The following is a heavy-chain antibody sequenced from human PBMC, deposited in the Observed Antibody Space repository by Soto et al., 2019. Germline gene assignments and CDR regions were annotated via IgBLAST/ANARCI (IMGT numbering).Heavy chain of an antibody. CDR3: ASHSSAAPYSSISY. CDR1: GASIRSTNYY. J-gene: IGHJ4*01. D-gene: IGHD3-3*02. Sequence: SETLSLTCTVSGASIRSTNYYWGWIRQPPGKGLEWIGNIYLSGTTHYDPSLKSRVTISVDTSKNQFSLQLTSVTAADTAVYYCASHSSAAPYSSISYWGPGTLVTVSS. V-gene: IGHV4-39*01. CDR2: IYLSGTT.